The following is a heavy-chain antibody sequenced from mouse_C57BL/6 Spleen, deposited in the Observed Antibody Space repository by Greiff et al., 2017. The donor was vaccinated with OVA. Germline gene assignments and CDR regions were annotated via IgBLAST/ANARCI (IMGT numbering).Heavy chain of an antibody. CDR2: IDPSDSYT. D-gene: IGHD3-2*02. V-gene: IGHV1-50*01. Sequence: QVQLQQPGAELVKPGASVKLSCKASGYTFTSYWMQWVKQRPGPGLEWIGEIDPSDSYTNYNQKFKGKATLTVATSSSTAYMQLSSLTSEDSAVYCCARVETAQVHFDYWGQGTTLTVSS. J-gene: IGHJ2*01. CDR3: ARVETAQVHFDY. CDR1: GYTFTSYW.